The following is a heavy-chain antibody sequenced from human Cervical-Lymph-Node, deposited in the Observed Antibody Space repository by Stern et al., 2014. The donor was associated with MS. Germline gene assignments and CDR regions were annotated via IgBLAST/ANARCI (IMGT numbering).Heavy chain of an antibody. D-gene: IGHD6-13*01. CDR3: ASAYSSSHYYFDY. CDR1: GFSFSRYA. V-gene: IGHV3-33*01. J-gene: IGHJ4*02. Sequence: QLVESVGGVVQPGRSLRLSCAASGFSFSRYAMHWVRQAPGKGLEWVALIWYDGSNPYYADSGTGRFPISRDNFKNTLYLQMNSLRAEDTAVYYCASAYSSSHYYFDYWGQGTLVTVSS. CDR2: IWYDGSNP.